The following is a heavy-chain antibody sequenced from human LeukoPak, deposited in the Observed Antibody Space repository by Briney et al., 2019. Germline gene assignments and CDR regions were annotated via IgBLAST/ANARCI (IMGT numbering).Heavy chain of an antibody. V-gene: IGHV3-33*06. Sequence: QPGKSLTLSCVASQFTFSHFGMHWVRQAPGKGLDWVAIIYSDATNQYYPDSVKGRFTISRDNSRTTVYLQMNSPRAEDTAVYFCAKDAQRGFDYSNSLESWGQGTLVTVSS. CDR1: QFTFSHFG. CDR2: IYSDATNQ. CDR3: AKDAQRGFDYSNSLES. D-gene: IGHD4-11*01. J-gene: IGHJ4*02.